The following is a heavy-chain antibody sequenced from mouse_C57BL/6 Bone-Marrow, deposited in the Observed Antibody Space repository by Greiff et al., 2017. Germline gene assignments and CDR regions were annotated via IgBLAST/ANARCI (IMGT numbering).Heavy chain of an antibody. J-gene: IGHJ4*01. Sequence: VQLKQSGPGLVKPSQSLSLTCSVTGYSITSGYYWNWIRQFPGNKLEWMGYISYDGSNNYNPSLKNRISITRDTSKNQFFLKLNSVTTEDTATYYCALYGNYAMDYWGQGTSVTVSS. CDR1: GYSITSGYY. V-gene: IGHV3-6*01. CDR3: ALYGNYAMDY. CDR2: ISYDGSN. D-gene: IGHD2-1*01.